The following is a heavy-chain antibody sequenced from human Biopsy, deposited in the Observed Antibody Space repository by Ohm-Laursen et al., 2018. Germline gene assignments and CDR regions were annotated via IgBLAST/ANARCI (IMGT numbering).Heavy chain of an antibody. CDR1: GGSLSSGSYF. Sequence: TLSLTCTVSGGSLSSGSYFWTWIRQHPEKGLEWIGYIHNSGNTYYNPSLKSRVTISVDTSKNQFSLKLRSVTAADTAVYYCARAVDYYDPYYYYGLDVWGQGTTVSVSS. CDR3: ARAVDYYDPYYYYGLDV. D-gene: IGHD3-16*01. J-gene: IGHJ6*02. CDR2: IHNSGNT. V-gene: IGHV4-31*03.